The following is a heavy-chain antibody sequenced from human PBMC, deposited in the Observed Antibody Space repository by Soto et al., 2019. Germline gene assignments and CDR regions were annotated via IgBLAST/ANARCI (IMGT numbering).Heavy chain of an antibody. D-gene: IGHD1-1*01. CDR3: ARATGTLRSRNCDY. CDR1: GGSISTVGHY. V-gene: IGHV4-31*03. CDR2: IYHTGST. Sequence: SETLSLTCSVSGGSISTVGHYWTWIRQPPGKGLEWIGSIYHTGSTYYSKSLRSRLTMSVDTSKSQFSLRLGSVTAADTAVYYCARATGTLRSRNCDYWGQGSLVTVSS. J-gene: IGHJ4*02.